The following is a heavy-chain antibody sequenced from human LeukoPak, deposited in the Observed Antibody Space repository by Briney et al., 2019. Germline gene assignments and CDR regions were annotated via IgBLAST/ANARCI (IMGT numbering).Heavy chain of an antibody. CDR3: VHAAYYWNPGSA. D-gene: IGHD1-20*01. CDR1: GLTFSNYG. CDR2: IWYDGSKK. J-gene: IGHJ5*02. V-gene: IGHV3-33*01. Sequence: GRSLRLSCAASGLTFSNYGMHWVRQAPGKGLEWVAVIWYDGSKKYYSDSVKGRFTISRDNSKNTLYLEMNSLRAEDTAIYHCVHAAYYWNPGSAWGQGTLVTVFS.